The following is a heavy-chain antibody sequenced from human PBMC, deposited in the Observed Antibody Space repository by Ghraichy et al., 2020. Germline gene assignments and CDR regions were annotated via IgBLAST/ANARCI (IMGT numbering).Heavy chain of an antibody. CDR1: GFTFSDYY. D-gene: IGHD2-2*01. Sequence: GGSLRLSCAASGFTFSDYYMSWIRQAPGKGLEWVSYISSSGSTIYYADSVKGRFTISRDNAKNSLYLQMNSLRAEDTAVYYCASRLRLVKGARGRSSTPHYWGQGTLVTVSS. CDR2: ISSSGSTI. V-gene: IGHV3-11*04. J-gene: IGHJ4*02. CDR3: ASRLRLVKGARGRSSTPHY.